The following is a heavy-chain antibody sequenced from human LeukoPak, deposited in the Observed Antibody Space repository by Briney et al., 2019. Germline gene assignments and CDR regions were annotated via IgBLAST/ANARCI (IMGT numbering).Heavy chain of an antibody. J-gene: IGHJ4*02. CDR3: ARTGDSGYDIYYFDY. CDR1: GGTFSSYT. D-gene: IGHD5-12*01. Sequence: ASVKVSXKASGGTFSSYTISWVRQAPGQGLEWMGRIIPILGIANYAQKFQGRVTITADKSTSTAYMELSSLRSEDTAVYYCARTGDSGYDIYYFDYWGQGTLVTVSS. CDR2: IIPILGIA. V-gene: IGHV1-69*02.